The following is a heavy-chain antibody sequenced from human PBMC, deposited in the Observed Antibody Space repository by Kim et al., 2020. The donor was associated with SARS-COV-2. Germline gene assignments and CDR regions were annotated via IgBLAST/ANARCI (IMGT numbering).Heavy chain of an antibody. D-gene: IGHD1-26*01. Sequence: YTADSVKGRFTISRDNSKNTRYLQMNSLRAEDTAVYYCAKDPASYGWFDPWGQGTLVTVSS. V-gene: IGHV3-23*01. CDR3: AKDPASYGWFDP. J-gene: IGHJ5*02.